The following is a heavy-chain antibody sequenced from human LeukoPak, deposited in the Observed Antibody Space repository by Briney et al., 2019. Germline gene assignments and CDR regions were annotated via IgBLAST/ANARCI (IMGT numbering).Heavy chain of an antibody. CDR1: GFSFNSYW. V-gene: IGHV3-74*01. D-gene: IGHD1-1*01. CDR3: AKDSSGWKPYYFDY. Sequence: PGGSLRLSCAASGFSFNSYWMHWVRQAPGKGLVWVSLIKSDGSDRRYADSVKGRFTISRDNSKNTLYLQMNSLRAEDTAVYYCAKDSSGWKPYYFDYRGQGTLVTVSS. CDR2: IKSDGSDR. J-gene: IGHJ4*02.